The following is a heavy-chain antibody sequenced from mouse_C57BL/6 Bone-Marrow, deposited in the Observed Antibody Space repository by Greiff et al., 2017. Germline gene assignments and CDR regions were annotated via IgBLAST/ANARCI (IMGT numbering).Heavy chain of an antibody. CDR1: GFPITSGYY. D-gene: IGHD3-2*02. Sequence: VQRVESGPGLVKPSQSLFLTCSITGFPITSGYYWFWIRQSPGKPLEWMGYITHSGETFYNPSLQSPTSLTRETSKNQFFLQLSSVTTEDTAMYYCAGDTSSGYLFAYWGQGTLVTVSA. CDR2: ITHSGET. J-gene: IGHJ3*01. V-gene: IGHV12-3*01. CDR3: AGDTSSGYLFAY.